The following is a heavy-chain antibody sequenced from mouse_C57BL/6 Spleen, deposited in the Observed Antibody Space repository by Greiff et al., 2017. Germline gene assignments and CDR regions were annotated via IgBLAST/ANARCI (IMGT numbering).Heavy chain of an antibody. CDR1: GYTFTSYW. CDR3: ARSGGYSDYFDY. J-gene: IGHJ2*01. V-gene: IGHV1-61*01. CDR2: IYPSDSET. Sequence: QVQLQQPGAELVRPGSSVKLSCKASGYTFTSYWMDWVKQRPGQGLEWIGNIYPSDSETHYNQKFKDKATLTVDKSSSTAYMQLSSLTSEDSAVYYCARSGGYSDYFDYWGQGTTLTVSS. D-gene: IGHD2-3*01.